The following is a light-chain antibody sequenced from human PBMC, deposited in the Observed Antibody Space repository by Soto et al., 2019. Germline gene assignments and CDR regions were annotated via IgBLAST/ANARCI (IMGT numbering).Light chain of an antibody. CDR3: KQYNNWPET. J-gene: IGKJ1*01. Sequence: EIVMTQSPATLSVSPGERATLSCRASQSVSSNLAWYQQKPGQAPRLLIYGASTRATGIPARFSGSGSGTEFTLTISVLQSEDFTVYYCKQYNNWPETCGQGTMV. CDR2: GAS. V-gene: IGKV3-15*01. CDR1: QSVSSN.